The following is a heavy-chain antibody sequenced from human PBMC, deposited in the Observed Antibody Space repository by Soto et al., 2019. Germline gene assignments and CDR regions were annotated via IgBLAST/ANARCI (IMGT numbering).Heavy chain of an antibody. D-gene: IGHD3-16*01. CDR2: ISGYSGDR. Sequence: GASVKVSCKASGYTFTNYGISWVRQAPGQGLEWMGWISGYSGDRNYAQKFQGRVTITTDTSTGTAYMELRSLISDDTALYYCVRDWGADHWGQGTLVTVSS. J-gene: IGHJ5*02. CDR1: GYTFTNYG. CDR3: VRDWGADH. V-gene: IGHV1-18*01.